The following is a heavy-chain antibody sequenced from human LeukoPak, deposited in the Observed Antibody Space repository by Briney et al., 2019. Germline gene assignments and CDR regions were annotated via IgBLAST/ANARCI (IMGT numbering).Heavy chain of an antibody. CDR2: IWYDGSNK. Sequence: GRSLRLSCAASGFTFSSYGMHWVRQAPGNGLEWVAVIWYDGSNKYYADSVKSRFTISRDNSKNTLYLQMNSLRAEDTAVYYCARGHDIVVVPAYYGMDVWGQGTSVSVSS. V-gene: IGHV3-33*01. J-gene: IGHJ6*01. D-gene: IGHD2-2*01. CDR1: GFTFSSYG. CDR3: ARGHDIVVVPAYYGMDV.